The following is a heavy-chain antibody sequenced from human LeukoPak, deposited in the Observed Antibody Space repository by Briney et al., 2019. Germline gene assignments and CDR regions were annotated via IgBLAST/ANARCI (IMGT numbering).Heavy chain of an antibody. CDR1: GFTFSSYS. V-gene: IGHV3-21*01. CDR2: ISSSSSYI. Sequence: PGGSLRLSCAASGFTFSSYSMNWVRQAPGKGLEWVSSISSSSSYIYYADSVKGRFTISRDNAKNSLYLQMNSLRAEGTAVYYCARASAAGTNFDYWGQGTLVTVSS. CDR3: ARASAAGTNFDY. J-gene: IGHJ4*02. D-gene: IGHD6-13*01.